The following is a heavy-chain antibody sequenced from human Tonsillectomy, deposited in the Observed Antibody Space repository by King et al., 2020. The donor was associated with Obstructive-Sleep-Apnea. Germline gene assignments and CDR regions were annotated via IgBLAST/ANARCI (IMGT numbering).Heavy chain of an antibody. CDR3: AKFVYYSDDSDHYSLGDY. CDR1: GFIFKSYA. V-gene: IGHV3-23*01. CDR2: IGGSDGTT. D-gene: IGHD3-22*01. J-gene: IGHJ4*02. Sequence: VQLLESGGGLVQPGGSRRLSCAASGFIFKSYAMSWVRQAPGKGLEWVSGIGGSDGTTFYADAVKGRFTISRDNSKNTLYLQMNSLRVEDTAVYYCAKFVYYSDDSDHYSLGDYWGQGTLVTVSS.